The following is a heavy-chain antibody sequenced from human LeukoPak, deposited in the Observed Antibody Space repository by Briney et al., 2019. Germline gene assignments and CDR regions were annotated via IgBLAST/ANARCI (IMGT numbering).Heavy chain of an antibody. D-gene: IGHD6-13*01. V-gene: IGHV4-61*02. Sequence: SETLSLTCTVSGGSISSSSYYWGWIRQPAGKGLEWIGRIYTSGSTNYNPSLKSRVTMSVDTSKNQFSLKLSSVTAADTAVYYCARGNIAAAEDYWGQGTLVTVSS. J-gene: IGHJ4*02. CDR1: GGSISSSSYY. CDR2: IYTSGST. CDR3: ARGNIAAAEDY.